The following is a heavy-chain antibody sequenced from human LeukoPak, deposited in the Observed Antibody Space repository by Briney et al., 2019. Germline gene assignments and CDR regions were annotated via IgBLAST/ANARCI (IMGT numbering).Heavy chain of an antibody. CDR2: ISSSGTYI. J-gene: IGHJ4*02. CDR1: GFTLSSYS. CDR3: TRNTVAAAGDD. Sequence: GGSLRLSCAASGFTLSSYSMNWVRQAPGKGLEWVSSISSSGTYIYYADSVKGRLTIARDNAKNSLFLQMNSLRAEDTALYYCTRNTVAAAGDDWGQGTLVTVSS. D-gene: IGHD6-13*01. V-gene: IGHV3-21*01.